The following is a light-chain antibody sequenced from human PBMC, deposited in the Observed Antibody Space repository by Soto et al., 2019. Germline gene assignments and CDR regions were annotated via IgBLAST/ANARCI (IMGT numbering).Light chain of an antibody. J-gene: IGKJ1*01. CDR3: QQYNEWPPWT. V-gene: IGKV3-15*01. CDR2: GAS. CDR1: QSVSSN. Sequence: EIVMTQSPATLSVSPGERATLSCRASQSVSSNLAWYQQKPGQAPRLLIYGASTRAAGIPARFSGSGSGTDLILTISSLQSEDFAVYYCQQYNEWPPWTFGQGTKVEIK.